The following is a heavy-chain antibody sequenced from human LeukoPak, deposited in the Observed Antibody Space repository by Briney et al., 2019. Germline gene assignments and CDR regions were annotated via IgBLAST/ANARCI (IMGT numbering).Heavy chain of an antibody. D-gene: IGHD3-9*01. V-gene: IGHV3-23*01. CDR1: GFTFSSYA. Sequence: GGSLRLSCAASGFTFSSYAMSWVRQAPGNGLEWVSAISGSGGSTYYADSVRGRFTISRDNSKNTLYLQMNSLRAEDTAVYYCAKNVRYFDLYWGQGTLVTVSS. CDR3: AKNVRYFDLY. J-gene: IGHJ4*02. CDR2: ISGSGGST.